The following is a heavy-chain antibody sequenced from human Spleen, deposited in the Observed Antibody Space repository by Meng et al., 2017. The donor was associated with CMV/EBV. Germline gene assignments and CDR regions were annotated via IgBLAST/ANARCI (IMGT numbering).Heavy chain of an antibody. J-gene: IGHJ6*02. V-gene: IGHV4-39*01. D-gene: IGHD2/OR15-2a*01. CDR2: IYYGGSP. CDR1: GGSISSTDYS. CDR3: ARFTRHYIVSIVGLDYGMDV. Sequence: GSLRLSCIVSGGSISSTDYSWGWIRQPPGKGLEWIGSIYYGGSPYYNPTLKSRVTVSIDTSKNQFSLELSSLTAADTAVYYCARFTRHYIVSIVGLDYGMDVWGQGTTVTVSS.